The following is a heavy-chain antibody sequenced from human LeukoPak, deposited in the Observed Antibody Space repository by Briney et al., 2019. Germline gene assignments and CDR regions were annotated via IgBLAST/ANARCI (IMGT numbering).Heavy chain of an antibody. CDR3: AREATDYGDYPYYFDY. CDR2: IYYSGST. J-gene: IGHJ4*02. V-gene: IGHV4-59*01. CDR1: GGSISSYY. D-gene: IGHD4-17*01. Sequence: SETLSHTCTVSGGSISSYYWSWIRQPPGKGLEWIGYIYYSGSTNYNPSLKSRVTISVDTSKNQFSLKLSSVTAADTAVYYCAREATDYGDYPYYFDYWGQGTLVTVSS.